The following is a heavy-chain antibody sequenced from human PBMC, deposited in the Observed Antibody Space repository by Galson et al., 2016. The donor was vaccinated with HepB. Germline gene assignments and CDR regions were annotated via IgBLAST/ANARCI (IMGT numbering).Heavy chain of an antibody. D-gene: IGHD6-19*01. CDR3: ARDGGSGWSRLW. CDR2: TNNANGNT. CDR1: GYTFTSYA. J-gene: IGHJ4*02. Sequence: SCKASGYTFTSYAIYWVRQAPGQRLEWMGWTNNANGNTEYSQSFQGRVTFTRDTSASTAYMELSSLRSEDTAVYYCARDGGSGWSRLWWGQGTLVAVSS. V-gene: IGHV1-3*04.